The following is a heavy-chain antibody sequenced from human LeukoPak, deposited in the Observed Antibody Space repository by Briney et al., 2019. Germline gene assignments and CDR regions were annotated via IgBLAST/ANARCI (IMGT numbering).Heavy chain of an antibody. J-gene: IGHJ6*02. CDR3: ARINYGSGSYYNRPTYYGMDV. V-gene: IGHV4-59*01. Sequence: SETLSLTCTVSGGSISSYYWSWIRQPPGKGLEWIGYMYYSGSASYNPSLKSRVTISVDTSKNQFSMKLSSVTAADTAVYYCARINYGSGSYYNRPTYYGMDVWGQGTTVTVSS. CDR2: MYYSGSA. D-gene: IGHD3-10*01. CDR1: GGSISSYY.